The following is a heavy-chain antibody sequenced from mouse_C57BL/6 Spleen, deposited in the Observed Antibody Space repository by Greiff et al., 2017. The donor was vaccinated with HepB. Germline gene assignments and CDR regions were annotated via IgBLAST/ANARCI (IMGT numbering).Heavy chain of an antibody. J-gene: IGHJ3*01. Sequence: QVQLQQSGAELVRPGASVTLSCKASGYTFTDYDMHWVKQTPVHGLEWIGAIDPETGGTAYNQKFKGKAILTADKSSSTAYMELRSLTSEDSAVYYCTRPLYYDGFAYWGQGTLVTVSA. V-gene: IGHV1-15*01. CDR3: TRPLYYDGFAY. D-gene: IGHD2-4*01. CDR1: GYTFTDYD. CDR2: IDPETGGT.